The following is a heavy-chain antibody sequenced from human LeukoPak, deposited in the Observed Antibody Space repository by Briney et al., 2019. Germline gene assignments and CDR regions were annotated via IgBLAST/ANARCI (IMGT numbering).Heavy chain of an antibody. CDR3: ARADRDGNKRFLD. D-gene: IGHD5-24*01. Sequence: GGSLRLSCAASGFTFSSYSVIWARQAPGKGVEWVSYVSSSGTTTYYADSVKGRFTISRDNGKNLVSLQMNSLRDEDTAVYYCARADRDGNKRFLDWGQGTLVTVSS. CDR2: VSSSGTTT. V-gene: IGHV3-48*02. CDR1: GFTFSSYS. J-gene: IGHJ4*02.